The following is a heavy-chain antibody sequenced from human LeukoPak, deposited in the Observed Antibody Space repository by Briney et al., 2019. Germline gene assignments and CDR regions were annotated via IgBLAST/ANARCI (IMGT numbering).Heavy chain of an antibody. V-gene: IGHV4-31*02. J-gene: IGHJ5*02. CDR2: IYDSGST. Sequence: PSGTLSLTCTVSGVSISSGAYYWSWIRQHPGKGRDWIVYIYDSGSTYYNPSLKSRVTISVDTSKNQFSLKLSSVTAADTAVYYCARGGAMGVPDWFDPWGQGTLVTVSS. CDR3: ARGGAMGVPDWFDP. D-gene: IGHD4/OR15-4a*01. CDR1: GVSISSGAYY.